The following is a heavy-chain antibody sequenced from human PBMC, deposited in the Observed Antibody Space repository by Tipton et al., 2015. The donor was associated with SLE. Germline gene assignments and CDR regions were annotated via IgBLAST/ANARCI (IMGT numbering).Heavy chain of an antibody. J-gene: IGHJ3*02. CDR1: GGSISSSSYY. CDR3: ARVTVTPDAFDI. V-gene: IGHV4-31*03. Sequence: TLSLTCTVSGGSISSSSYYWGWIRQPPGKGLEWIGYIYYSGSTYYNPSLKSRVTISVDTSKNQFSLKLSSVTAADTAVYYCARVTVTPDAFDIWGQGTMVTVSS. CDR2: IYYSGST. D-gene: IGHD4-17*01.